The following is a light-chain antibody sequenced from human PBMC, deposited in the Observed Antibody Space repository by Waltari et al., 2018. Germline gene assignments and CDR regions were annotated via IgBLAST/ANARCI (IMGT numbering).Light chain of an antibody. CDR2: GAS. CDR3: QQYGSSPWT. Sequence: EIVLTQSPGTLSLSSGERATLSCRASQSVSSGYLAWYQQKPGHAPRVLIHGASNRATGIPDRFSGSGSGTDFTLTISRLEPEDFAVYYCQQYGSSPWTFGQGTKVEIK. CDR1: QSVSSGY. J-gene: IGKJ1*01. V-gene: IGKV3-20*01.